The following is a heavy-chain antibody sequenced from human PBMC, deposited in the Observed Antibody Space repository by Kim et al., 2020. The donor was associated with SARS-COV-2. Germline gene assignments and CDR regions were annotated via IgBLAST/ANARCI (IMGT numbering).Heavy chain of an antibody. J-gene: IGHJ4*02. V-gene: IGHV4-34*01. Sequence: PPPKSRDTISVNTSKNQFSLKLGSVTAADTAVYYCARGVAAAGDPYFDYWGQGTLVTVSS. CDR3: ARGVAAAGDPYFDY. D-gene: IGHD6-13*01.